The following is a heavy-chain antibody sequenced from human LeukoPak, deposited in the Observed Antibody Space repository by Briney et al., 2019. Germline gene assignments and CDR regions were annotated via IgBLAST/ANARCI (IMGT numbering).Heavy chain of an antibody. Sequence: ASVKVSCKASGFVFTGYGFTWVRQAPGQGLEWMGWISANDGKIHYSERHQGRVTMSTDTSTSAVYMELSSLRFDDTAVYYCARGSSVSRYFDWLFHNWGQGTLVTVSS. J-gene: IGHJ4*02. CDR3: ARGSSVSRYFDWLFHN. V-gene: IGHV1-18*01. CDR2: ISANDGKI. CDR1: GFVFTGYG. D-gene: IGHD3-9*01.